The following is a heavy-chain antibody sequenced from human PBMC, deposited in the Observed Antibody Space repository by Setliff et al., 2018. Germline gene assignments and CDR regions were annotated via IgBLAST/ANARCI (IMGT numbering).Heavy chain of an antibody. CDR3: AREPFTRVTSIVVVPAAAPY. CDR1: GYTFITYD. D-gene: IGHD2-2*01. J-gene: IGHJ4*02. V-gene: IGHV1-8*03. CDR2: MNPNSGDT. Sequence: SVKVSCKASGYTFITYDINWVRQASGQGLEWMGWMNPNSGDTGYAQKFQGRVTITADKSTSTAYMELSSLRSEDTAVYYCAREPFTRVTSIVVVPAAAPYWGQGTLVTVSS.